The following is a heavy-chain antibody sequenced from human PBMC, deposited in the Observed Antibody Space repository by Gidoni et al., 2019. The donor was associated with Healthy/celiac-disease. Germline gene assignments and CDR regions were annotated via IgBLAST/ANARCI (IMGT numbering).Heavy chain of an antibody. J-gene: IGHJ4*02. V-gene: IGHV3-23*01. Sequence: EVKPLESGGGVVQHGGALRLSCAAPGFTFRSSALSWVSQAPRKWLEWVSALSGSVGSTYYADSVKGRFTISRDNSKNTLYLQMNRLRAEDTAVYYCAKDPITIFGVVLEYYFDYWGQGTLVTVSS. CDR1: GFTFRSSA. CDR2: LSGSVGST. CDR3: AKDPITIFGVVLEYYFDY. D-gene: IGHD3-3*01.